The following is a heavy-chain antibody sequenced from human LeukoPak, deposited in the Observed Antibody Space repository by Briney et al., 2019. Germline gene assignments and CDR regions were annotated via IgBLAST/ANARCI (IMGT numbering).Heavy chain of an antibody. CDR3: ARDCSSYYFDY. CDR2: TYTGGTT. Sequence: GGSLRLSCAASGLSVTSNHMNWVRQAPGKGLEWVSITYTGGTTHYADSLNDRFTIYKDDSINTLYLKMNSLRAEDTDVYYCARDCSSYYFDYWGQGTLVTVSS. J-gene: IGHJ4*02. V-gene: IGHV3-66*01. CDR1: GLSVTSNH. D-gene: IGHD6-6*01.